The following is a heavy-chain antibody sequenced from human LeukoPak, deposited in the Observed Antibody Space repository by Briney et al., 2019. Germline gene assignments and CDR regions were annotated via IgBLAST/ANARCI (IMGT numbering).Heavy chain of an antibody. CDR2: ISSSSSTI. V-gene: IGHV3-48*01. Sequence: GGSLRLSCAASGFTFSSYSMNWVRQAPGKGLEWVSYISSSSSTIYYADSVKGRFTISRDNAKNSLYLQMNSLRAEDTAVYYCARVRYSSSWYRPSNNYYYMDVWGKGTTVTVSS. CDR3: ARVRYSSSWYRPSNNYYYMDV. J-gene: IGHJ6*03. CDR1: GFTFSSYS. D-gene: IGHD6-13*01.